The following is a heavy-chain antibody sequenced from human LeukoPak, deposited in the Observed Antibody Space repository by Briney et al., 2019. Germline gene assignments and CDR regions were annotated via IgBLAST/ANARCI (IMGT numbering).Heavy chain of an antibody. CDR3: AKGIVVVISENAFDI. Sequence: GGSLRLSCAASGFTFSSYAMSWVRQAPGKGLEWVSAISGSGGSTYYADSVKGRFTISRDNSKNSLYLQMNSLRAEDTAVYYCAKGIVVVISENAFDIWGQGTMVTVSS. D-gene: IGHD3-22*01. J-gene: IGHJ3*02. V-gene: IGHV3-23*01. CDR2: ISGSGGST. CDR1: GFTFSSYA.